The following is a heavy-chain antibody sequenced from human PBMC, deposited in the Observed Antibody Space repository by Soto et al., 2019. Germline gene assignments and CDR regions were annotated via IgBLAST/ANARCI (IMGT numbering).Heavy chain of an antibody. CDR1: GGKCVGYG. V-gene: IGHV4-34*01. J-gene: IGHJ6*02. D-gene: IGHD1-26*01. CDR2: INHRGSA. CDR3: ARGSRVKIPAATGRDYYYHGLDV. Sequence: PSVTKCVTWTVEGGKCVGYGWSWILKKTGKGLEWIGEINHRGSANYNPSVKSRVTISVDTSKNQFSLKLNSVTAADTAMYYCARGSRVKIPAATGRDYYYHGLDVWAQGTAVTVSS.